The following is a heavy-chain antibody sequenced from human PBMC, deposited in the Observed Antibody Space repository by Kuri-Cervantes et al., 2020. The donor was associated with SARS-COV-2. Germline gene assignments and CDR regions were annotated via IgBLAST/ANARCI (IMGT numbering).Heavy chain of an antibody. V-gene: IGHV4-4*07. CDR3: ARETNYCDSSGYYGGRVIDY. CDR1: GGSISSDY. CDR2: IYTSGST. J-gene: IGHJ4*02. Sequence: SETLSLTCTVSGGSISSDYWSWIRQPAGKELEWIGRIYTSGSTNHSPPLKSRVTISVDTSKNQFSLKLSSVTAADTAVYYCARETNYCDSSGYYGGRVIDYWGQGTLVTVSS. D-gene: IGHD3-22*01.